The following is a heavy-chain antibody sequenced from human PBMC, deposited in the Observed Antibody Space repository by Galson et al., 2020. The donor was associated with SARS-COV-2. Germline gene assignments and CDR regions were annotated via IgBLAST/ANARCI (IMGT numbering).Heavy chain of an antibody. Sequence: GGSLRLSCAASGFTFSRYALAWVRQAPGKGLEWVSGISGGGGSTYYVDSVKSRFTISRDTSQNTVHLQMSSLRAEDTAVYYCAKDRGNDYGDQIDFWGQGTRVTVSS. CDR3: AKDRGNDYGDQIDF. J-gene: IGHJ4*02. CDR2: ISGGGGST. V-gene: IGHV3-23*01. CDR1: GFTFSRYA. D-gene: IGHD4-17*01.